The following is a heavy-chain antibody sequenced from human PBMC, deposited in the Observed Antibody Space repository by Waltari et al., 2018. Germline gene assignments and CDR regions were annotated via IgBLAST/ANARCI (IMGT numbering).Heavy chain of an antibody. V-gene: IGHV3-33*01. J-gene: IGHJ6*02. CDR1: GFHLSSFC. CDR2: VWDDESQK. Sequence: QVPLVDSGGGVVQPGRSLGLRCAASGFHLSSFCMHWVRQAPGKGLEWVAVVWDDESQKYYADSLKGRFTISRDNSKNTLYLQMNSLRAEDTAVYYCARENNVGSSPADVWGQGTTVTVSS. CDR3: ARENNVGSSPADV. D-gene: IGHD1-20*01.